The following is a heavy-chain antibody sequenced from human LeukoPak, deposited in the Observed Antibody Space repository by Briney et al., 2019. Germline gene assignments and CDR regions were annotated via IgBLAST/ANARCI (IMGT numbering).Heavy chain of an antibody. CDR1: GFMFHDYA. D-gene: IGHD6-19*01. V-gene: IGHV3-43*02. J-gene: IGHJ4*02. CDR3: ARESESSGWYDY. Sequence: GGSLGLSCAAPGFMFHDYAIHWVRQAPGKGLEWVCLISGDGGSTFYADSVTGRFTISRDNSKNSLYLQMTRLRSDDTALYYCARESESSGWYDYWGQGTLVTVSS. CDR2: ISGDGGST.